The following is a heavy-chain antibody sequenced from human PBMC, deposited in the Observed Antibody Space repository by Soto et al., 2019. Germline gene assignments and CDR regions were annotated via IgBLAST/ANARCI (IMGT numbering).Heavy chain of an antibody. D-gene: IGHD2-15*01. V-gene: IGHV4-31*03. J-gene: IGHJ5*02. Sequence: TXYLPCPVSGGSISSGGYYWSWIRQHPGRGLEWIGYIYYNGNTYYNPSLKSRVTVSVDTSKNQFSLNVRSVTAADTAVYYCARCSLVVIPVPGFDPWGQGTLVTVSS. CDR3: ARCSLVVIPVPGFDP. CDR2: IYYNGNT. CDR1: GGSISSGGYY.